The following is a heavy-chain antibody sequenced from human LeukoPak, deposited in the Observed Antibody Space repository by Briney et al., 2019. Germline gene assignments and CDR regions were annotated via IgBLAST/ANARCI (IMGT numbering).Heavy chain of an antibody. D-gene: IGHD2-2*01. V-gene: IGHV1-8*03. CDR2: MNPNSGNT. CDR1: GYTFTSYD. CDR3: ARGGYQLLLFY. J-gene: IGHJ4*02. Sequence: GASVKVSCKASGYTFTSYDIDWVRQATGQGLEWMGWMNPNSGNTGYAQKFQGRVTITRNTSISTAYMELSSLRPEDTAVYYCARGGYQLLLFYWGQGTLVTVSP.